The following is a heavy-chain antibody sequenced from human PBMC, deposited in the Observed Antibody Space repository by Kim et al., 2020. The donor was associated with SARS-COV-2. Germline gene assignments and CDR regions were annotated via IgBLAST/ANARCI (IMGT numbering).Heavy chain of an antibody. CDR2: TDSGGSNI. J-gene: IGHJ4*02. V-gene: IGHV3-74*01. Sequence: GGSLRLSCAASGFTFSSYWINWVRQAPGKGLVWVSNTDSGGSNINYADSVKGRFTISRDNAKNTVYLQMNSLRAEDTAMYFCTRGYWGGSGWYHFDSWGQGTLVTV. D-gene: IGHD6-19*01. CDR1: GFTFSSYW. CDR3: TRGYWGGSGWYHFDS.